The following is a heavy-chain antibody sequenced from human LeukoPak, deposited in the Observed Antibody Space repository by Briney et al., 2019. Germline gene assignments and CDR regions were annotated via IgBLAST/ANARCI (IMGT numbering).Heavy chain of an antibody. J-gene: IGHJ6*03. CDR3: AKGSSGRLVYYMDV. V-gene: IGHV3-23*01. Sequence: GGSLRLSCATSGFTFSNYGMSWVRQAPGKGPEWVSAISGSGGSTYYADSVKGRFTISRDNSKNTLYLQMNSLRAEDTAVYYCAKGSSGRLVYYMDVWGKGTTVTISS. CDR2: ISGSGGST. D-gene: IGHD2-15*01. CDR1: GFTFSNYG.